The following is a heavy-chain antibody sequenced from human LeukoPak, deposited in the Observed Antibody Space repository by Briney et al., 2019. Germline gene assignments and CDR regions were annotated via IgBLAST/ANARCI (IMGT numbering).Heavy chain of an antibody. D-gene: IGHD3-22*01. Sequence: GGSLRLSCAASGFTFSSCSMNWVRQAPGKGLEWVSYISSSSSTMYYADSVKGRFTISRDNAKNSLYLQMNSLRAEDTAVYYCARDLLYYYDSSGYYPNWFDPWGQGTLVTVSS. CDR1: GFTFSSCS. CDR2: ISSSSSTM. CDR3: ARDLLYYYDSSGYYPNWFDP. J-gene: IGHJ5*02. V-gene: IGHV3-48*04.